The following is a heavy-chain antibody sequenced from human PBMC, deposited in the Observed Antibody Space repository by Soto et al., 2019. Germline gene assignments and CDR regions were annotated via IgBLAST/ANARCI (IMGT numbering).Heavy chain of an antibody. Sequence: SQTMPVTKTVSGGSSSSSSCYWGWIRQPPGKGLEWIGSIYYSGSTYYNPSLKSRVTISVDKSKNQFSLKLNSVTAADTAVYYCARGSDCGNGCYSSYYYYYYMDVWGKGTTVTVSS. CDR2: IYYSGST. D-gene: IGHD2-21*01. CDR3: ARGSDCGNGCYSSYYYYYYMDV. V-gene: IGHV4-39*07. J-gene: IGHJ6*03. CDR1: GGSSSSSSCY.